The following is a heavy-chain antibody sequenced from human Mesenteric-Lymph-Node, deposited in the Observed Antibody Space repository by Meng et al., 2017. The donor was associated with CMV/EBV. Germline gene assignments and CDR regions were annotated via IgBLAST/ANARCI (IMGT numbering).Heavy chain of an antibody. CDR3: ARAQDFDFWSGYYGYYYYGMDV. Sequence: GGSLRLSCAASGFTFSSYTMSWVRRALGKGLEWVSSISSSSSYIYYADSVKGRFTISRDNAKNSLYLQMNSLRAEDTAVYYCARAQDFDFWSGYYGYYYYGMDVWGQGTTVTVSS. CDR2: ISSSSSYI. V-gene: IGHV3-21*01. D-gene: IGHD3-3*01. J-gene: IGHJ6*02. CDR1: GFTFSSYT.